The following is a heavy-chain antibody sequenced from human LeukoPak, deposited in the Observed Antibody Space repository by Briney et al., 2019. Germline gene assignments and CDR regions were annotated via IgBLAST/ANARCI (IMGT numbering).Heavy chain of an antibody. CDR3: ARGRRWLQLPFDY. V-gene: IGHV4-34*01. CDR2: INHSGST. CDR1: GGSFSGYY. J-gene: IGHJ4*02. D-gene: IGHD5-24*01. Sequence: PSETLSLTCAVYGGSFSGYYWSWIRQPPGKGLEWIGEINHSGSTNYNPYLKSRVTISVDTSKNQFSLKLSSVTAADTAVYYCARGRRWLQLPFDYWGQGTLVTVSS.